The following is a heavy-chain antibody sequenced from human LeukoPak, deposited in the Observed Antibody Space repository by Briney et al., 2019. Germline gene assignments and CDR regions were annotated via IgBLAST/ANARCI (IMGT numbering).Heavy chain of an antibody. CDR3: ARIPGVVIDY. D-gene: IGHD3-3*01. V-gene: IGHV3-30*03. CDR1: GFTFSSYG. Sequence: QTGGSLRLSCAASGFTFSSYGMHWVRQAPGKGLEWVAVISNDGSNKYYGDSVKGRFTISRDNAKNSVYLQMNSLRAEDTAVYYCARIPGVVIDYWGQGILVTVSS. CDR2: ISNDGSNK. J-gene: IGHJ4*02.